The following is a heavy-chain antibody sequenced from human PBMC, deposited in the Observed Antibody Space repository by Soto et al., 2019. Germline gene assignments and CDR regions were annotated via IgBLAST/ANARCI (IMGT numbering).Heavy chain of an antibody. V-gene: IGHV4-38-2*01. CDR3: ARSSGYVPGGY. D-gene: IGHD5-12*01. Sequence: SETLALPGALSVYPISSGYYWGWIRQPPGKGLEWIGIIHHSGSTYYNPSLRSRITISVDTSKNQFSLKMPSVTTADTAVYYCARSSGYVPGGYWGQGILVTVSS. J-gene: IGHJ4*02. CDR1: VYPISSGYY. CDR2: IHHSGST.